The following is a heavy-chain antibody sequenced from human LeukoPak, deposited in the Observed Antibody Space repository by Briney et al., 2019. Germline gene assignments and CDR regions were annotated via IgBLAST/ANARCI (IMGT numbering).Heavy chain of an antibody. D-gene: IGHD2-15*01. CDR3: AKDIEASI. Sequence: GGSLRLSCSASGFTFSSYEMNWVRQAPGKGLEWVSLISHSGANTFYADSVKGRFSVSRDNSKNTMYLQMNSLRAEDTAVYYCAKDIEASIWGQGTLVAVSS. CDR2: ISHSGANT. J-gene: IGHJ4*02. V-gene: IGHV3-23*01. CDR1: GFTFSSYE.